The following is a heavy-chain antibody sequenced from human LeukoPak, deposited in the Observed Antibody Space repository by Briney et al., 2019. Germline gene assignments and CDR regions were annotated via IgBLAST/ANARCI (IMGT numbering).Heavy chain of an antibody. CDR1: GFTFSSYS. J-gene: IGHJ5*02. Sequence: GGSLRLSCAASGFTFSSYSMNWVRQTPGQGLEWVSYITSDSSTMFYADSVKGRFTASRDNAENSMYLQMNSLRAEDTAVYYCARVALRPIDYSNPEFDPWGQGTLVTVSS. CDR2: ITSDSSTM. D-gene: IGHD4-11*01. V-gene: IGHV3-48*01. CDR3: ARVALRPIDYSNPEFDP.